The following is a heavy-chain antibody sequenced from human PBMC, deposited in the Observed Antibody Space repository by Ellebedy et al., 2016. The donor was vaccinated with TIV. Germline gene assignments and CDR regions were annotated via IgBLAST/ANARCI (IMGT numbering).Heavy chain of an antibody. Sequence: PGGSLRLSCAASGFTFSNAWMTWVLQAPGKGLELVGHIKSKTDGGTTDYAAPVKGSFTISRDDSKNTLYLQMNSLKTEDTAVYYCTTGTVRTRVDAFDIWGQGTLVTVSS. CDR3: TTGTVRTRVDAFDI. CDR2: IKSKTDGGTT. D-gene: IGHD3/OR15-3a*01. CDR1: GFTFSNAW. V-gene: IGHV3-15*01. J-gene: IGHJ3*02.